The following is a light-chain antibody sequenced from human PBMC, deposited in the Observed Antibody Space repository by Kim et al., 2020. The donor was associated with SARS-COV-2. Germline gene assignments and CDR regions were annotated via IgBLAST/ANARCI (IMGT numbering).Light chain of an antibody. CDR2: DTS. CDR1: QSFTSK. V-gene: IGKV3-15*01. J-gene: IGKJ4*01. Sequence: VSPGERATLSCRASQSFTSKLAWFQQKPGRAPRLLIYDTSTMATGIPARFSGSGSGTEFTLTISSLQSEDFAVYYCQQYYSWPLTFGGGTKVDIK. CDR3: QQYYSWPLT.